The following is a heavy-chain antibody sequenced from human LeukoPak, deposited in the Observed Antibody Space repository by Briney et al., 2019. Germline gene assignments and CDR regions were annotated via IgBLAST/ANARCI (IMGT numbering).Heavy chain of an antibody. CDR1: GGSISSSNW. D-gene: IGHD6-13*01. CDR2: IYHSGST. V-gene: IGHV4-4*02. Sequence: SETLCLTCAVSGGSISSSNWWSWVRQPPGKGLEGIGVIYHSGSTNYNPSLKSRVTISVDKSKNQFSLKLSSVTAADTAVYYCARERAAAGTRLDYWGQGTLVTVSS. CDR3: ARERAAAGTRLDY. J-gene: IGHJ4*02.